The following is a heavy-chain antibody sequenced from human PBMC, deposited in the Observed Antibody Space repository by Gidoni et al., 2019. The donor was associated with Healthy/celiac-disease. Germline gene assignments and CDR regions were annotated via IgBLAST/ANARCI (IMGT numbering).Heavy chain of an antibody. V-gene: IGHV3-53*02. Sequence: EVQLVETGGGLIQPGGSLRLSCVASGFTVSRNYMSWVRQAPGKGLEWVSVIYSGGSTYYADSVKGRFIISRDNSKNTLYLQMNSLRAEDTAVYYCARVEVYSSSWYGNWFDPWGQGTLVTVSS. CDR3: ARVEVYSSSWYGNWFDP. D-gene: IGHD6-13*01. J-gene: IGHJ5*02. CDR1: GFTVSRNY. CDR2: IYSGGST.